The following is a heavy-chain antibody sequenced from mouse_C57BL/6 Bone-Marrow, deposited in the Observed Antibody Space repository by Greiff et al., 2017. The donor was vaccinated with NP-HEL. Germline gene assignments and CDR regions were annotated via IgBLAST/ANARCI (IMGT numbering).Heavy chain of an antibody. CDR1: GYTFTSYW. V-gene: IGHV1-61*01. Sequence: QVQLQQPGAELVRPGSSVKLSCKASGYTFTSYWMDWVKQRPGQGLEWIGNIYPSDSETHYNQKFKDKATLTVDKSSSTAYMQLSSLTSEDSAVYYCARLLRPLAMDYWGQGTSVTVSS. J-gene: IGHJ4*01. CDR2: IYPSDSET. CDR3: ARLLRPLAMDY. D-gene: IGHD3-2*02.